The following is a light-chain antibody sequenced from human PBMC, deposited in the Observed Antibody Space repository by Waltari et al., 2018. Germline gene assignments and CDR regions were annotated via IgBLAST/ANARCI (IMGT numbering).Light chain of an antibody. CDR2: EVP. Sequence: QSDLTQPRSVSGSPGQSVTISCTGTSSNYVSWYQQHPGKAPQLLIFEVPRRPSGVPDRFSGSKSGNTASLTISGLQTEDEADYYCCSYSTGGSWMFGGGTKLTVL. J-gene: IGLJ3*02. CDR1: SSNY. CDR3: CSYSTGGSWM. V-gene: IGLV2-11*01.